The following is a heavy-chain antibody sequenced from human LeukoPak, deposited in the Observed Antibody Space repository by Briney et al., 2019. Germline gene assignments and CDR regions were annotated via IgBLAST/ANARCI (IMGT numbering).Heavy chain of an antibody. D-gene: IGHD4-11*01. V-gene: IGHV4-34*01. Sequence: SETLSLTCAVYGGSFSGYYWSWIRQPPGKGLEWIGEVNHSGSTNYNPSLKSRVTISVDTSKNQFSLKLSSVTAADTAVYYCARVNRTPLGNYVDKIDYWGQGTLVTVSS. CDR2: VNHSGST. CDR1: GGSFSGYY. J-gene: IGHJ4*02. CDR3: ARVNRTPLGNYVDKIDY.